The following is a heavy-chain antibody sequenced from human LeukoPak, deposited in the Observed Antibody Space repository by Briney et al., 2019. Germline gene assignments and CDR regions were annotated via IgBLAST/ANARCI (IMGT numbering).Heavy chain of an antibody. CDR2: ISSSSSSI. J-gene: IGHJ5*02. CDR3: ARGGAPGIAAAGNWFDP. V-gene: IGHV3-48*04. Sequence: GGSLRLSCAASGFTFSSYSMNWVRQAPGKGLEGVSYISSSSSSIYYADSVKGRFTISRDNAKNSLYLQMNSLRAEDTAVYYCARGGAPGIAAAGNWFDPWGQGTLVTVSS. CDR1: GFTFSSYS. D-gene: IGHD6-13*01.